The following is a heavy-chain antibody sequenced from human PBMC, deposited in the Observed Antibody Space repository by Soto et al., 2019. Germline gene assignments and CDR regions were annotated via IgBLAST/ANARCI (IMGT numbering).Heavy chain of an antibody. J-gene: IGHJ4*02. CDR2: IYYRGST. Sequence: QLQLQESGPGLVKPSATLSLTCTVSGGSISSSSYYGGWILQPPGKGLEWIGCIYYRGSTYYNPSLKSTVRISGDTSKNQFSRKLSSVTAAETAVYYCAGRSAWWLRQRPNNFDYWGQGTLVTVSS. D-gene: IGHD5-12*01. CDR1: GGSISSSSYY. CDR3: AGRSAWWLRQRPNNFDY. V-gene: IGHV4-39*01.